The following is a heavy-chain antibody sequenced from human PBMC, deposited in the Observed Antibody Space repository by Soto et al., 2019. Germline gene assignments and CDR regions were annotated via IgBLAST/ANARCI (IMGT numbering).Heavy chain of an antibody. J-gene: IGHJ4*02. CDR2: ISSSSSTI. CDR3: AREFLYPGY. D-gene: IGHD2-2*02. CDR1: GFTSISIT. Sequence: EVQLVESGGGWLRLGGPWELSFAASGFTSISITMTWFRKPPGKGLEWVSYISSSSSTIYYADSVKGRFTISRDNAKNSLYLQMNSLRAEDTAVYYCAREFLYPGYWGQGTLVTVSS. V-gene: IGHV3-48*01.